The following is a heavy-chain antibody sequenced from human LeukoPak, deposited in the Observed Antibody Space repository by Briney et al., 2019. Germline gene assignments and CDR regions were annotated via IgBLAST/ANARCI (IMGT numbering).Heavy chain of an antibody. CDR2: INNSGTT. CDR1: NGSFTTYY. V-gene: IGHV4-34*01. J-gene: IGHJ5*02. D-gene: IGHD3-10*01. Sequence: PSETLSLTCAVSNGSFTTYYWTWIRQPPGKGLEWIGEINNSGTTYYNPSLKSRVTISLDKSSNHFSLELSSMTAADTALYFWARGGTAYYSGSESHPWGQGTLVTVSS. CDR3: ARGGTAYYSGSESHP.